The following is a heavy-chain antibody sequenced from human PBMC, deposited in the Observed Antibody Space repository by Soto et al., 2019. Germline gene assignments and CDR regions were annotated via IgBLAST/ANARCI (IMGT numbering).Heavy chain of an antibody. Sequence: VRLQQWGAGLLKPSATLSLTCGISGGSFNTHYWSWLRQPPGRGLEWLGDINHSGSTNYNTPFKSRVTISVDTSKNQFSLQLTSVTAADTAVYYCARVPTRHFYYYTDKDVWGQGTAVTVSS. V-gene: IGHV4-34*01. J-gene: IGHJ6*02. CDR3: ARVPTRHFYYYTDKDV. D-gene: IGHD3-3*01. CDR1: GGSFNTHY. CDR2: INHSGST.